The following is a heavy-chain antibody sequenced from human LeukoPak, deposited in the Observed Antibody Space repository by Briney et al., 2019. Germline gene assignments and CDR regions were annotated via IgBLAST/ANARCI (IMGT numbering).Heavy chain of an antibody. Sequence: PSETLSLTCTVSGGSISSYYWSWIRQPPGKGLEWIGFIYYSGSTNYDPSLKSRVTISVDTSKNQFSLNLSSVTAADTAVYYCARVGVSRRNGMDVWGQGTTVTVSS. J-gene: IGHJ6*02. CDR2: IYYSGST. V-gene: IGHV4-59*01. CDR1: GGSISSYY. D-gene: IGHD2-8*01. CDR3: ARVGVSRRNGMDV.